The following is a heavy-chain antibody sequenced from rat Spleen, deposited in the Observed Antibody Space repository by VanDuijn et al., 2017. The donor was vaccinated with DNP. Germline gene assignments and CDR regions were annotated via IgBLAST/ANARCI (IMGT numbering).Heavy chain of an antibody. CDR2: ISTVGDNS. Sequence: EVQLVESGGGLVQPGRSLKLSCAASGFTFRNYGMAWVRQAPTKGLEWVASISTVGDNSVYRDSVKGRFTISRENAKSTLYLQMNSLRSEDMATYYCARWGSSDWYFDFWGPGTMVTVSS. V-gene: IGHV5S13*01. J-gene: IGHJ1*01. CDR1: GFTFRNYG. CDR3: ARWGSSDWYFDF. D-gene: IGHD1-2*01.